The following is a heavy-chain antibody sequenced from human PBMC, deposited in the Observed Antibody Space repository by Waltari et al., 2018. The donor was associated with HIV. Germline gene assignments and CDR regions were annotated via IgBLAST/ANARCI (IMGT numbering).Heavy chain of an antibody. Sequence: EVQLVESGGGLVQPGGSLRLSCAASGFTFSSYWMHWVRQAPGKGLVWVSRSNSDGSSTSYADSVKGRFTISRDNAKNTLYLQMNSLRAEDTAVYYCARAGGATPYFDYWGQGTLVTVSS. D-gene: IGHD1-26*01. CDR1: GFTFSSYW. CDR3: ARAGGATPYFDY. CDR2: SNSDGSST. V-gene: IGHV3-74*01. J-gene: IGHJ4*02.